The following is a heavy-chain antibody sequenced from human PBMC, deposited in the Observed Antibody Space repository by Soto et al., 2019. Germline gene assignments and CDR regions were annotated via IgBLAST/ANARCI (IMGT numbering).Heavy chain of an antibody. J-gene: IGHJ3*02. CDR3: ARRFFRSSSGAVDI. D-gene: IGHD6-6*01. Sequence: GQSVKIPSDGARYSFTSYWIGWVPQLPGKGLEWMGIIYPGDSDTRYSPSFQGQVTISADKSISTAYLQWSSLKASDTAMYYCARRFFRSSSGAVDIWGQGTMVTFSS. CDR2: IYPGDSDT. CDR1: RYSFTSYW. V-gene: IGHV5-51*01.